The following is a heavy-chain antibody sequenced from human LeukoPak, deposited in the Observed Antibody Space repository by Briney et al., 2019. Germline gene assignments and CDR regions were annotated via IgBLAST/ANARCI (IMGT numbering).Heavy chain of an antibody. D-gene: IGHD6-19*01. V-gene: IGHV4-59*12. Sequence: SETLSLTCTVSGGSISSYYWSWIRQPPGKGLEWIGYIYYSGSTNYNPSLKSRVTISVDTSKNQFSLKLSSVTAADTAVYYCARGPSSLFSSGWYGWFDPWGQGTLVTVSS. J-gene: IGHJ5*02. CDR2: IYYSGST. CDR1: GGSISSYY. CDR3: ARGPSSLFSSGWYGWFDP.